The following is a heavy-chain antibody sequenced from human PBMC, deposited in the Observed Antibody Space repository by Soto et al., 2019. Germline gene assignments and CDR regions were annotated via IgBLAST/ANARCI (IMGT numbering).Heavy chain of an antibody. J-gene: IGHJ6*02. CDR2: IDWNSGSV. CDR3: VKGRGSYQVKYGRDV. V-gene: IGHV3-9*01. Sequence: EVQLVESGGGLAQPGRSLRLSCAASGFTFDDYAMHWVRQAPGKGLEWVAGIDWNSGSVDYADSVKGRVTISRDNADMSLFLQMKSLRTEDTAYYYCVKGRGSYQVKYGRDVWGQGTAVTVSS. D-gene: IGHD2-2*01. CDR1: GFTFDDYA.